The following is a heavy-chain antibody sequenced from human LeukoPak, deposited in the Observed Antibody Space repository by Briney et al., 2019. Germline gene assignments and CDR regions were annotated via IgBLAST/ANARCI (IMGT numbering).Heavy chain of an antibody. D-gene: IGHD3-3*01. J-gene: IGHJ4*02. CDR1: GFTFDDYG. CDR3: ATEVVWSVDY. CDR2: ISSSSSTI. V-gene: IGHV3-48*01. Sequence: GGSLRLSCAASGFTFDDYGMSWVRQAPGKGLEWVSYISSSSSTIYYADSVKGRFTISRDNAKNSLYLQMNSLRAEDTAVYYCATEVVWSVDYWGQGTLVTVSS.